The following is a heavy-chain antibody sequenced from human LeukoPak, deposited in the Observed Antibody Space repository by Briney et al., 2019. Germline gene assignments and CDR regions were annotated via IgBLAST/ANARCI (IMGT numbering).Heavy chain of an antibody. CDR3: ARRASKYYYYMDV. J-gene: IGHJ6*03. CDR2: IYYSGST. CDR1: GGSISSSTYY. Sequence: KSSETLSLTCTVSGGSISSSTYYWGWIRQPPGKGLEWIGSIYYSGSTYYNPSLKSRVTISLDTSKNQFSLKLSSVTAADTAVYYCARRASKYYYYMDVWGKGTTVTVSS. V-gene: IGHV4-39*01.